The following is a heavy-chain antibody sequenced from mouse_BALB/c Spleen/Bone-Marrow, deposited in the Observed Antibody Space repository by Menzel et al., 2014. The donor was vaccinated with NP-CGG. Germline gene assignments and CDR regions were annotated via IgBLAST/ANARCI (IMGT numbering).Heavy chain of an antibody. CDR3: ATGTRDY. J-gene: IGHJ2*01. D-gene: IGHD4-1*01. Sequence: EVKLVESGGGLVQPGGSRKLSCAASGFTFSSFGMHWVRQAPERGLEWVAYVSSGSSTIYYADTVKGRFTISRDNPKNTLCLQMTSLRSEDTAMYYCATGTRDYWGQGTTLTVSS. V-gene: IGHV5-17*02. CDR2: VSSGSSTI. CDR1: GFTFSSFG.